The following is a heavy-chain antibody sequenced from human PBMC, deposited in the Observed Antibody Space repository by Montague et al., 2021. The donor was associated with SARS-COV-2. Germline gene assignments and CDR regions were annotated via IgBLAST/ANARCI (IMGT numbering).Heavy chain of an antibody. CDR2: INHSANT. CDR1: GGSISSYY. J-gene: IGHJ6*02. CDR3: ASGIYPSGSYYNRYYYGLNI. Sequence: SETLSLTCTVSGGSISSYYWSWIRQPPATGLEWIGEINHSANTKYNPSLNSPVTISIDTSKNQFSLKMTSVTAADTATYYCASGIYPSGSYYNRYYYGLNIWGPGTTVIVSS. D-gene: IGHD3-10*01. V-gene: IGHV4-34*01.